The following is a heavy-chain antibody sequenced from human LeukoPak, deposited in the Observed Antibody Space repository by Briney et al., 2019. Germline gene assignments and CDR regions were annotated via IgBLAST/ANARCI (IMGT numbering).Heavy chain of an antibody. CDR3: ARRPSIAVAGPFKY. D-gene: IGHD6-19*01. Sequence: SETLSLTCTVSGGSISSGDYYWSWIRQPPGKGLEWIGEINHSGSTNYNPSLKSRVTISVDTSKNQFSLKLSSVTAADTAVYYCARRPSIAVAGPFKYWGQGTLVTVSS. CDR2: INHSGST. CDR1: GGSISSGDYY. V-gene: IGHV4-39*07. J-gene: IGHJ4*02.